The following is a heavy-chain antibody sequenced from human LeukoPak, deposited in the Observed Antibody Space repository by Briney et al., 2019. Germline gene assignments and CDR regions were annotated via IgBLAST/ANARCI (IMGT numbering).Heavy chain of an antibody. CDR1: GYTFTSYY. V-gene: IGHV1-46*01. CDR3: ARGEDIVVVVASPAGAFDI. J-gene: IGHJ3*02. CDR2: INPSGGST. Sequence: ASVKVSCKASGYTFTSYYMHWVRQAPGQGLEWMGIINPSGGSTSYAQKFQGRVTMTRDMSTSAVYMELSSLRSEDTAVYYCARGEDIVVVVASPAGAFDIGGQGTMATVSS. D-gene: IGHD2-15*01.